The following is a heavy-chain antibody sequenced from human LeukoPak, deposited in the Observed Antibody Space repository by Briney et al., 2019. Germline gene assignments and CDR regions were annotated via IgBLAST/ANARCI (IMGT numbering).Heavy chain of an antibody. D-gene: IGHD2-15*01. CDR1: GFTFSSYW. V-gene: IGHV3-7*03. Sequence: PGGSLRPSCAASGFTFSSYWMSWVRQAPGKGLEWVANIKQDGSEKYYVDSVKGRFTISRDNAKNSLYLQMNSLRAEDTAVYYCARVRCSGGSCYFDYFDYWGQGTLVTVSS. CDR2: IKQDGSEK. CDR3: ARVRCSGGSCYFDYFDY. J-gene: IGHJ4*02.